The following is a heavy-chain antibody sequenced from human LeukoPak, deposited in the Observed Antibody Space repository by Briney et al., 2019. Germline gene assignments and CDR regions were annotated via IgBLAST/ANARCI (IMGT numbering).Heavy chain of an antibody. D-gene: IGHD1-26*01. CDR3: ARADSGSYSYHY. CDR2: ISAYNGNT. J-gene: IGHJ4*02. Sequence: ASVKVSCKASGGTFSSYAISWVRQAPGQGLEWMGWISAYNGNTNYVQKLQGRVTMTTDTSTSTAYMELRSLRSDDTAVYYCARADSGSYSYHYWGQGTLVTVSS. V-gene: IGHV1-18*01. CDR1: GGTFSSYA.